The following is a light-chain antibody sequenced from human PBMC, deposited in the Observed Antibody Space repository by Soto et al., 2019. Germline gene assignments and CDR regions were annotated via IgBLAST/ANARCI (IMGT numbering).Light chain of an antibody. CDR2: AAS. CDR1: RDIGSD. Sequence: IQMSQSPSYLSPSVGDSITITCRASRDIGSDLSWYQQKPGKAPTXLIYAASNLQSGVPSRFRGSRSGTELTITISSLQPEDGETYYGLQDHDDSWTFGQWTKVDIK. CDR3: LQDHDDSWT. V-gene: IGKV1-6*01. J-gene: IGKJ1*01.